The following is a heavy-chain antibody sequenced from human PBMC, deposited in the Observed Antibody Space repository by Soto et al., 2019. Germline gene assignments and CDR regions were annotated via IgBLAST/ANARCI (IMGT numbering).Heavy chain of an antibody. Sequence: ASVKVSCKASGYTFTSYYMHWVRQAPGQGLEWMGIINPSGGSTSYAQKFQGRVTMTRDTSTSTVYMELSSLRSEDTAVYYCARGPHYYSGSWYLVFDYWGQGTLVTVSS. CDR3: ARGPHYYSGSWYLVFDY. D-gene: IGHD6-13*01. V-gene: IGHV1-46*01. J-gene: IGHJ4*02. CDR2: INPSGGST. CDR1: GYTFTSYY.